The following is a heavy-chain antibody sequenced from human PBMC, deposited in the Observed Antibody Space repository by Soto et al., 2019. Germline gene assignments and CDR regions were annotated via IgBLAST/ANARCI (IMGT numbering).Heavy chain of an antibody. CDR1: GYTFTTYD. CDR3: ARGPITMIGYYFDY. V-gene: IGHV1-18*01. CDR2: ISTYNGNT. J-gene: IGHJ4*02. D-gene: IGHD3-10*02. Sequence: ASVKVSCKASGYTFTTYDISWVRQAPGQGLEWMGRISTYNGNTNYPQSLQGRLTLTTDTSASTAYMELSSLRSEDTAVYYCARGPITMIGYYFDYWGQGTLVTVSS.